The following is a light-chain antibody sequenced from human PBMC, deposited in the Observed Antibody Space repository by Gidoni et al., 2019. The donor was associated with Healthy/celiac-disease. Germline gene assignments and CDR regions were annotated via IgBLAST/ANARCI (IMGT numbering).Light chain of an antibody. CDR1: QSVSSSY. CDR3: QHYGSSPKS. CDR2: CAS. J-gene: IGKJ1*01. Sequence: EIVWTQSPGTLSLSPGERATLSCRASQSVSSSYLALYQQKPGHAPRLLIYCASSSATGIPDRFSGSGSGTDFTLTISRLEPEDFAVYYCQHYGSSPKSFGQGTKVEIK. V-gene: IGKV3-20*01.